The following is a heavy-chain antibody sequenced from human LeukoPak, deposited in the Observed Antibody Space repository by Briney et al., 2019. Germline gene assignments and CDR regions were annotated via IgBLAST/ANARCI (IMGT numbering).Heavy chain of an antibody. CDR3: ARGPAADFDY. V-gene: IGHV4-59*01. D-gene: IGHD2-2*01. Sequence: SETLSLTCTVSGGSISSYYWSWIQQPPGKGLEWIGFIYYSGSTNYNPSLKSRVTISVDTSKNQFSLKLSSVTAADTAVYYCARGPAADFDYWGQGTLVTVSS. CDR1: GGSISSYY. CDR2: IYYSGST. J-gene: IGHJ4*02.